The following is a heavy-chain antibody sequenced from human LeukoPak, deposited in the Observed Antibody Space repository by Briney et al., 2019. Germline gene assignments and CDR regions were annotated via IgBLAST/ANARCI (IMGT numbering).Heavy chain of an antibody. CDR2: IIPIFGTA. CDR3: ARMGDIATNWFDP. Sequence: SAKVSCKASGGTFSSYAISWVRQAPGQGLEWMGGIIPIFGTANYAQKFQGRVTITADESTSTAYMELSSLRSEDTAVYYCARMGDIATNWFDPWGQGTLVTVSS. CDR1: GGTFSSYA. V-gene: IGHV1-69*13. D-gene: IGHD5-12*01. J-gene: IGHJ5*02.